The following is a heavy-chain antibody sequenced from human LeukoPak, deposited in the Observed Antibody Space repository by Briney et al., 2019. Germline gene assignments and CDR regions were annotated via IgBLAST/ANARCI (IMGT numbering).Heavy chain of an antibody. J-gene: IGHJ5*02. Sequence: SETLSLTCTVSGGSISSYYWSWIRQPPGKGLEWIGRIYTTGSTNYNPSLKSRVIMSVDTSKNQFSLKLSSVTAADTAVYYCARGNSGSGSYYPWGQGTLVTVSS. V-gene: IGHV4-4*07. D-gene: IGHD3-10*01. CDR2: IYTTGST. CDR1: GGSISSYY. CDR3: ARGNSGSGSYYP.